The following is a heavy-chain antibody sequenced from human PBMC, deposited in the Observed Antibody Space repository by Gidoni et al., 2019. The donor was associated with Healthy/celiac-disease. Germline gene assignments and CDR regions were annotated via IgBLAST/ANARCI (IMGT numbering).Heavy chain of an antibody. D-gene: IGHD6-19*01. V-gene: IGHV3-33*01. CDR2: IWYDGSNK. Sequence: QVQLVESGGGVVQPGRSRRLSCAASGFTFSSYGMHWVRQAPGKGLEWVAVIWYDGSNKYYADSVKGRFTISRDNSKNTLYLQMNSLRAEDTAVYYCARDWIGDGGWYQPGGYWGQGTLVTVSS. CDR1: GFTFSSYG. J-gene: IGHJ4*02. CDR3: ARDWIGDGGWYQPGGY.